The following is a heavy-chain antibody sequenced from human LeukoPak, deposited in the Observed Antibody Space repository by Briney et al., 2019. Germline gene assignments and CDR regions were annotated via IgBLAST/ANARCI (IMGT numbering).Heavy chain of an antibody. D-gene: IGHD2-8*01. CDR3: ATSQILYKGPPLDY. CDR1: GYTLTELS. CDR2: FDPEDGET. V-gene: IGHV1-24*01. Sequence: ASVKVSCKVSGYTLTELSMHWVRQAPGKGLEWMGGFDPEDGETIYAQKFQGRVTMTKDTSTDTAYMELSSLRSEDTAVYYCATSQILYKGPPLDYWGQGTLVTVSS. J-gene: IGHJ4*02.